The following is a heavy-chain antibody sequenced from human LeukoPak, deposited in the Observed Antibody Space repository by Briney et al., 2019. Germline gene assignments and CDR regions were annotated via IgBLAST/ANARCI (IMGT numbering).Heavy chain of an antibody. D-gene: IGHD1-26*01. CDR2: ISGSGGST. CDR1: GFTFSSYP. J-gene: IGHJ6*04. Sequence: VGSLRLSCAASGFTFSSYPMSAVRQTPGKGLEWVSAISGSGGSTYNADSVKGRSTHPRDNSKTTLYLHMNRRRPEDRPVYYFAKYSGSYYYCYWMDVWGKGTTVTVSS. CDR3: AKYSGSYYYCYWMDV. V-gene: IGHV3-23*01.